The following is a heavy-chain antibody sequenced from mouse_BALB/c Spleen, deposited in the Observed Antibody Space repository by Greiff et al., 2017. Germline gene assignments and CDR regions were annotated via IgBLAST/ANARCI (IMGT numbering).Heavy chain of an antibody. CDR1: GFTFSSYA. J-gene: IGHJ3*01. D-gene: IGHD2-1*01. V-gene: IGHV5-6-5*01. CDR3: ARDYGNFSWFAY. Sequence: EVQLVESGGGLVKPGGSLKLSCAASGFTFSSYAMSWVRQTPEKRLEWVATISSGGSTYYPDSVKGRFTISRDNARNILYLQMSSLRSEDTAMYYCARDYGNFSWFAYWGQGTLVTVSA. CDR2: ISSGGST.